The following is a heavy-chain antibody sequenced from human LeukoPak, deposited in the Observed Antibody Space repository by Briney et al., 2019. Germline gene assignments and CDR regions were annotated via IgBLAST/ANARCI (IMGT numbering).Heavy chain of an antibody. CDR2: IDHSGST. CDR1: GYSISRGYY. CDR3: ARYYYGSGSYQFDY. D-gene: IGHD3-10*01. V-gene: IGHV4-38-2*02. J-gene: IGHJ4*02. Sequence: SETLSLTCSVSGYSISRGYYWGWIRQPPGKGLEWIGSIDHSGSTCYNPSLKSRVTISVDSSKNQFSLKLSSVTAADTAIYYCARYYYGSGSYQFDYWGQGTLVTVSS.